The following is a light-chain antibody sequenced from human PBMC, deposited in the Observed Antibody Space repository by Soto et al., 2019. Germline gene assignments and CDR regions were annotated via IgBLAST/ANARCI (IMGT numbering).Light chain of an antibody. CDR2: WAS. Sequence: DLVMTQSPDSLAVSLGERATINCKSSQSVLYSSNNKNYLAWYQQKPGQPPKLLIYWASTRESGVPDRFSGSGSGTDFTLTISSLQAEDVAVYYCQQYYSTPPTFGQGTKVDTK. J-gene: IGKJ1*01. CDR1: QSVLYSSNNKNY. V-gene: IGKV4-1*01. CDR3: QQYYSTPPT.